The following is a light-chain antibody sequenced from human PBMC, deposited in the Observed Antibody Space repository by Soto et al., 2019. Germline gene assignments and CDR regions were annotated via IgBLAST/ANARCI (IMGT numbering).Light chain of an antibody. CDR1: SSDVGGYDY. CDR2: DVI. CDR3: CSYGGSFPYV. V-gene: IGLV2-11*01. J-gene: IGLJ1*01. Sequence: QSVLTQPPSVSGSPGQSVTISCTGTSSDVGGYDYVSWYQQRPGKAPKLLIYDVIKRPSGVPDRFSGSKSGNTASLTISGLQAEDEADFYCCSYGGSFPYVFGTGTKVTVL.